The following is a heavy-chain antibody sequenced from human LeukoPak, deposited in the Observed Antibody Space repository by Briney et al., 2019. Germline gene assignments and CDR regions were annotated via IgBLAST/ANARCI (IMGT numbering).Heavy chain of an antibody. CDR1: GFTFSSYS. CDR3: ARDGPEYDSSGYYYLDY. Sequence: GGSLRLSCAASGFTFSSYSMNWVRQAPGKGLEWVSPISSSSSYIYYADSVKGRFTISRDNAKNSLYLQMNSLRAEDTAVYYCARDGPEYDSSGYYYLDYWGQGTLVTVSS. CDR2: ISSSSSYI. V-gene: IGHV3-21*01. D-gene: IGHD3-22*01. J-gene: IGHJ4*02.